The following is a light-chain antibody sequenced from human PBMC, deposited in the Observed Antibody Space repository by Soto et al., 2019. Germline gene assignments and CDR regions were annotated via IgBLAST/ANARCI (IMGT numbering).Light chain of an antibody. CDR3: QQSYSTPWK. V-gene: IGKV3-15*01. J-gene: IGKJ1*01. CDR2: GAS. CDR1: ESVSSS. Sequence: EVVMTQSPATLSVSPGDAATLSCSASESVSSSLAWYQQKPGQPPRLLMYGASTRATGVPARFSGSGSGTDFTLTISSLQPEDFATYYCQQSYSTPWKFGQGTKVDIK.